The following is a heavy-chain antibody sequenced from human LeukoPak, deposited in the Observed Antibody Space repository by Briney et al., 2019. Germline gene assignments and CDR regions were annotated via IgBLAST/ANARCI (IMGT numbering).Heavy chain of an antibody. V-gene: IGHV3-9*01. CDR3: AKGGGSWYGGNWFDP. D-gene: IGHD6-13*01. J-gene: IGHJ5*02. CDR2: ISWNSGSI. CDR1: GFTFDDYA. Sequence: GRSLRLSCAASGFTFDDYAMHWVRQAPGKGLEWVSGISWNSGSIGYADSVKGRFTISRDNAKNSLYLQMNSLRAEDTALYYCAKGGGSWYGGNWFDPWGQGTLVTVSS.